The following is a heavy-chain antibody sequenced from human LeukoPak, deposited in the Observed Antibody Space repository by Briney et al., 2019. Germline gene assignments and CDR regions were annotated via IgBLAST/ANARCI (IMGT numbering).Heavy chain of an antibody. CDR1: GFTFSNYW. CDR2: IKQDGSEK. Sequence: GGSLRLSCAASGFTFSNYWMSWVRQAPGKGLEWVANIKQDGSEKFYVDSVKGRLTISRDNAKNSLYQQMNSLRVEDTAVYYCARVQGSSGPGIFEYWGQGTLVTVSS. J-gene: IGHJ4*02. CDR3: ARVQGSSGPGIFEY. V-gene: IGHV3-7*01. D-gene: IGHD6-19*01.